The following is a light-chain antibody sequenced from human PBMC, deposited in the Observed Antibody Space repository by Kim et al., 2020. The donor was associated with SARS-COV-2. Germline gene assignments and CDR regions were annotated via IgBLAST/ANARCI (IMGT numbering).Light chain of an antibody. CDR1: QSVLYSSNNKNY. J-gene: IGKJ1*01. Sequence: DIVMTQSPDSLAVSLGERATINCRSSQSVLYSSNNKNYLAWFQQKPGQPLKLLIYWASSRESGVPDRFSGSGSGTDFTLTISSLQAEDVAIYYCQQYYTGARTFGKGTKVEIK. V-gene: IGKV4-1*01. CDR3: QQYYTGART. CDR2: WAS.